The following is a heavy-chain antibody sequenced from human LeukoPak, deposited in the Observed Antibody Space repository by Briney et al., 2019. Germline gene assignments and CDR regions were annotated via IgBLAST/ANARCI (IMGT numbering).Heavy chain of an antibody. CDR2: IHHTGKT. CDR3: ARDASLGSGPTDGFDL. J-gene: IGHJ3*01. CDR1: GYSISRGYY. D-gene: IGHD2-15*01. Sequence: SETLSLTCAVSGYSISRGYYWGWIRQAPGKGLESIGSIHHTGKTYYHPSLKSRVTISIDTSKNQFSLKVTYVTAADTAVYFCARDASLGSGPTDGFDLWGRGTLVTVSS. V-gene: IGHV4-38-2*02.